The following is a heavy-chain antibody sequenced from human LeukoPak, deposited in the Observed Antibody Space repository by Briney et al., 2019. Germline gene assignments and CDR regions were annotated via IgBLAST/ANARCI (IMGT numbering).Heavy chain of an antibody. J-gene: IGHJ4*02. V-gene: IGHV4-4*02. D-gene: IGHD3-10*01. Sequence: SGTLSLTCAVSGGSISSSNLWSWVRPPPGKGLEWIGEIYHSGNTNYNPSLKSRVTISVDKSKNQFSLKLSSVTAADTAVYYCARDSTMVRGVPFDYWGQGTLVTVSS. CDR1: GGSISSSNL. CDR2: IYHSGNT. CDR3: ARDSTMVRGVPFDY.